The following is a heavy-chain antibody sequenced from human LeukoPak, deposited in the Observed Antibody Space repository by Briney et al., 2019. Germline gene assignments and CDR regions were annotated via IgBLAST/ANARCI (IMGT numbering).Heavy chain of an antibody. CDR2: IYYSGST. V-gene: IGHV4-30-4*01. CDR1: GGSISSGDYY. J-gene: IGHJ3*02. Sequence: PSQTLSLTCTVSGGSISSGDYYWSWLRQPPGKGLEWIGYIYYSGSTYYNPSLKSRVTISVDTSKNQFSLKLSSVTAADTAVYYCASVDYYYDSSGLREDAFDIWGQGTMVTVSS. D-gene: IGHD3-22*01. CDR3: ASVDYYYDSSGLREDAFDI.